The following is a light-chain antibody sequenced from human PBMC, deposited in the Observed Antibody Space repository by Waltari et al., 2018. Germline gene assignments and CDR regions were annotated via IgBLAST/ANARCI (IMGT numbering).Light chain of an antibody. V-gene: IGKV1-39*01. CDR2: AAS. J-gene: IGKJ5*01. CDR3: QQSYSTGVT. CDR1: QSISSY. Sequence: DIQMTQSPSSLSASVGDRVTITCRASQSISSYLNWYQQKPGKAPKLLIYAASSLQSGVPSRFSGSGSGTEFTLTISSLQPEDFATYYCQQSYSTGVTFGQGTRLEIK.